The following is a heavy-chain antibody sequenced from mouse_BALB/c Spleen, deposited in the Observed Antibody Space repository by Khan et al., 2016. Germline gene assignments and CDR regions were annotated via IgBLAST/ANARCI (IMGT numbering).Heavy chain of an antibody. Sequence: EVQLQESGPGLVKPSQSLSLTCTVTGYSITSDYAWNWIRQFPGNKLEWMGYRSYSGSTSYNPSLKSRISITRDTSKNQFFLQLNSVTTEDTATYYCARDYYGSSYFDYWGQGTTLTVSS. CDR1: GYSITSDYA. CDR2: RSYSGST. V-gene: IGHV3-2*02. J-gene: IGHJ2*01. D-gene: IGHD1-1*01. CDR3: ARDYYGSSYFDY.